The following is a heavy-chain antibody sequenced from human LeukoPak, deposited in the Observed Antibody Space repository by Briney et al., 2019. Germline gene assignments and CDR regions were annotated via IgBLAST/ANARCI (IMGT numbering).Heavy chain of an antibody. V-gene: IGHV4-59*01. CDR2: IYHSGST. CDR3: ARVGGMTTINNAAFDI. CDR1: GGSINSDY. Sequence: SETLSLTCSVSGGSINSDYWNWIRQPPGNGLEWIGYIYHSGSTNYNPSLKSRVTISIDKSKKQFSLKLISVTAADTAIYYCARVGGMTTINNAAFDIWGQGTMVTVSS. D-gene: IGHD5-24*01. J-gene: IGHJ3*02.